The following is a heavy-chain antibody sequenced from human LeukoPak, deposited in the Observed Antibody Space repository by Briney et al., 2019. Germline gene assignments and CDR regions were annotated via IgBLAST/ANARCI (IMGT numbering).Heavy chain of an antibody. D-gene: IGHD6-13*01. CDR3: ARGDSSSWYGGHWFDP. Sequence: ASVKVSCKASGGTFSSYAISWVRQAPGQGVEWMGRIIPIFGTANYAQKFQGRVTINTDESTSTAYIELSSLTSEDTAVYYCARGDSSSWYGGHWFDPWGQGTLVSVSS. CDR2: IIPIFGTA. CDR1: GGTFSSYA. J-gene: IGHJ5*02. V-gene: IGHV1-69*05.